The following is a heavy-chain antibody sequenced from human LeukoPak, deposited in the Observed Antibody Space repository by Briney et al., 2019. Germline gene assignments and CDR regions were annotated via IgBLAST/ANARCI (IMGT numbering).Heavy chain of an antibody. J-gene: IGHJ4*02. D-gene: IGHD6-13*01. CDR2: IYYSGGS. V-gene: IGHV4-59*01. CDR3: ARNRDIEAYSLHYIDY. CDR1: GGSINYYY. Sequence: PSETLSLTCSVSGGSINYYYWSWIRQAPGKGLEWIGQIYYSGGSTYNPSLESRVTMSVDTSKNMFSLTLRSVTAADTAVYYYARNRDIEAYSLHYIDYWGQGRQVTVSS.